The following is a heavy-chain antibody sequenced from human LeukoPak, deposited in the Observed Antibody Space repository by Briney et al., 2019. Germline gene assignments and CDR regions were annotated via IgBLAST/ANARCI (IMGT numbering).Heavy chain of an antibody. J-gene: IGHJ3*02. CDR1: GYTFTGYY. V-gene: IGHV1-2*06. CDR3: ARDRGDYYGSGNYAFDI. D-gene: IGHD3-10*01. Sequence: ASVKVSCKGTGYTFTGYYMHWVRQAPAQGLERMGRINPNSGGTNYAQKFQGRVTMTRDTSISTAYMELSRLRSDDTAVYYCARDRGDYYGSGNYAFDIWGQGTMVTVSS. CDR2: INPNSGGT.